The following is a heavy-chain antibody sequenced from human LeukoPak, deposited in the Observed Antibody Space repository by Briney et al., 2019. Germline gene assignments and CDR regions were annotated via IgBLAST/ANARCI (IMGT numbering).Heavy chain of an antibody. D-gene: IGHD3-22*01. CDR3: AREVLPRRGDSSGYRY. J-gene: IGHJ4*02. CDR1: GYTFTGYY. V-gene: IGHV1-2*02. Sequence: GASVKVSCKASGYTFTGYYTHWVRQAPGQGLEWMGWINPNSGGTNYAQKFRGRVTMTRDTSISTAYMELSRLRSDDTAVYYCAREVLPRRGDSSGYRYWGQGTLVTVSS. CDR2: INPNSGGT.